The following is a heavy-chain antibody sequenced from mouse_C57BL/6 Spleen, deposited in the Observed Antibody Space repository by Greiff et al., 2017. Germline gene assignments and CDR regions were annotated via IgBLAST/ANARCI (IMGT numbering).Heavy chain of an antibody. D-gene: IGHD2-4*01. CDR2: IYPRSGNT. J-gene: IGHJ4*01. CDR1: GYTFTSYG. Sequence: QVQLQQSGAELARPGASVKLSCKASGYTFTSYGISWVKQRTGQGLEWIGEIYPRSGNTYYNEKFKGKATLTADKSSSTAYMELRSLTSEDSAVYFCARRDYDYDHYYAMDYWGQGTSVTVSS. V-gene: IGHV1-81*01. CDR3: ARRDYDYDHYYAMDY.